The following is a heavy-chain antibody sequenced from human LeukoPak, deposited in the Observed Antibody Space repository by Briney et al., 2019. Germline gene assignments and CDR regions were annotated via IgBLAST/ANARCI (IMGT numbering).Heavy chain of an antibody. V-gene: IGHV5-51*01. CDR2: IYPGDSDI. CDR1: GYSFTNYW. J-gene: IGHJ3*02. Sequence: GESLKISCKASGYSFTNYWIAWVRQMPGKGLEWMGNIYPGDSDIRYSPSFQGQVTISADKSISTAYLQWSSLKASDTAMYYCARRNTIQDDAFDIWGQGTMVTVSS. CDR3: ARRNTIQDDAFDI. D-gene: IGHD2-2*02.